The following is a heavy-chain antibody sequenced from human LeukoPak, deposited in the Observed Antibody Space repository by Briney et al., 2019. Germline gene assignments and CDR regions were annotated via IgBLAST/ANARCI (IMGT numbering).Heavy chain of an antibody. Sequence: SETLSLTCTVSGGFVTSGAYYWSWIRQYPGKGLEWIGYIYCTGSTYYNPSLKSRVTISVHTSKNQFSLRLRSVTAADTAVYYCATAGYSGFDFNFDYWGQGTLVTVSS. J-gene: IGHJ4*02. CDR1: GGFVTSGAYY. V-gene: IGHV4-31*03. CDR3: ATAGYSGFDFNFDY. D-gene: IGHD5-12*01. CDR2: IYCTGST.